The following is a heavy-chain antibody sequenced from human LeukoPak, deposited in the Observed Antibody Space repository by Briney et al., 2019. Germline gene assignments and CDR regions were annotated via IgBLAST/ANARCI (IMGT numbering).Heavy chain of an antibody. V-gene: IGHV3-30*01. CDR2: ISYDGSNK. CDR1: GFTFSSYA. Sequence: GGSLRLSCAASGFTFSSYAMLWVRQAPGKGLEWVAVISYDGSNKYYADSVKGRFTISRDNSKNTLYLQMNSLRAEDTAVYYCAREAEFTVESYYYYYYMDVWGKGTTVTVSS. D-gene: IGHD4-23*01. CDR3: AREAEFTVESYYYYYYMDV. J-gene: IGHJ6*03.